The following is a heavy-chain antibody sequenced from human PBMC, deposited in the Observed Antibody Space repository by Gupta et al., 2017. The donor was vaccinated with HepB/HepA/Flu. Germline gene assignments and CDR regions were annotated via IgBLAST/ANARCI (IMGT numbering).Heavy chain of an antibody. CDR1: GGSISSYY. D-gene: IGHD6-13*01. J-gene: IGHJ3*02. CDR2: IYYSGST. CDR3: ARDRLYSSPAVGADAFDI. V-gene: IGHV4-59*01. Sequence: QVQLQESGPGLVKPSETLSLTCTVSGGSISSYYWSWIRQPPGKGLEWIGYIYYSGSTNYNPSLKSRVTISVDTSKNQFSLKLSSVTAADTAVYYCARDRLYSSPAVGADAFDIWGQGTMVTVSS.